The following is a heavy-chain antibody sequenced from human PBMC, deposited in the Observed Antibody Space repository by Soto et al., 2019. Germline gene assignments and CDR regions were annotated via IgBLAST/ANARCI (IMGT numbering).Heavy chain of an antibody. CDR2: ISYDGSNK. CDR1: GFTFSSYG. J-gene: IGHJ6*02. Sequence: GGSLRLSCAASGFTFSSYGMHWVRQAPGKGLEWVAVISYDGSNKYYADSVKGRFTISRDNSKNTLYLQMNSPRAEDTAVYYCAKCLSGSYGPNYYYYAMDVWGQGTTVTVSS. V-gene: IGHV3-30*18. D-gene: IGHD5-18*01. CDR3: AKCLSGSYGPNYYYYAMDV.